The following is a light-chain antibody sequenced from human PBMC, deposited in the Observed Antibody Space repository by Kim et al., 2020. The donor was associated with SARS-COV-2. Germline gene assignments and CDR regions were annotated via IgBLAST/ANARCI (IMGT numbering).Light chain of an antibody. Sequence: VSPGQTANITCSGDNLGYKYACWYQQKPGQSPVMVIYLDSKRPSGIPERFSGSNSGNTATLTISETQAMDEADYYCQAWDSSTEAFGRGTQVTVL. J-gene: IGLJ1*01. CDR2: LDS. V-gene: IGLV3-1*01. CDR3: QAWDSSTEA. CDR1: NLGYKY.